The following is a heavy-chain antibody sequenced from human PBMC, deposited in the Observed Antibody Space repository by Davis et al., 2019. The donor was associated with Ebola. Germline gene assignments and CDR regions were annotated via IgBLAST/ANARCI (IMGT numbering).Heavy chain of an antibody. V-gene: IGHV3-33*01. J-gene: IGHJ5*02. CDR3: ARVVAVVAATRDWFDP. CDR1: GFTFSSYA. Sequence: GGSLRLSCAASGFTFSSYAMHWVRQAPGKGLEWVAAIWYDGSEKYYADSVKGRFTISRDNAKNSLYLQMNSLRAEDTAVYYCARVVAVVAATRDWFDPWGQGTLVTVSS. D-gene: IGHD2-15*01. CDR2: IWYDGSEK.